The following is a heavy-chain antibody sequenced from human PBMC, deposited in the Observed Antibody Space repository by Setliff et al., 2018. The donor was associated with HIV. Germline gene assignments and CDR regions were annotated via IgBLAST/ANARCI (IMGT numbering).Heavy chain of an antibody. Sequence: SKTLSLTCTVSGGSISSGHYYWSWIRQPAGKGLEWIGHIYSSGSTNYNPSLKSRVTISVDTSKNQFSLKLSSVTAADTAVYYCAKQYCGGDCYSDSYYYMDVWGKGTTVTVSS. J-gene: IGHJ6*03. CDR2: IYSSGST. CDR1: GGSISSGHYY. CDR3: AKQYCGGDCYSDSYYYMDV. D-gene: IGHD2-21*01. V-gene: IGHV4-61*09.